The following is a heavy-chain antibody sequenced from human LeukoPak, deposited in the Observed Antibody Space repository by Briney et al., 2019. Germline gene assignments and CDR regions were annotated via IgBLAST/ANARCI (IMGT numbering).Heavy chain of an antibody. CDR2: IRSYNGKA. V-gene: IGHV1-18*01. CDR3: ARDRATKRGRQTDY. CDR1: GFSFTNYD. D-gene: IGHD1-14*01. J-gene: IGHJ4*02. Sequence: ASVKVSCKASGFSFTNYDITWVRQAPGQGLDWMGWIRSYNGKANYAQKFQGRVTMTTDTSTSTTYMVLRGLRSDDTAVYYCARDRATKRGRQTDYWGQGTLVTVSS.